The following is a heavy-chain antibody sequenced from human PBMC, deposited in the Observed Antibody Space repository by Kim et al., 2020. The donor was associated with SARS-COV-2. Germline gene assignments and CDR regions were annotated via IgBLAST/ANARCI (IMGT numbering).Heavy chain of an antibody. CDR1: GFTFSSYV. Sequence: GGSLRLSCAASGFTFSSYVMHWVRQAPGKGMEWVAVIWSDGSDKYYADSVKGRFTISRDNSKNTLYLQMNSLRAEDTAVYYCAREDGGSYSNDYWGQGTLVTVSS. CDR2: IWSDGSDK. J-gene: IGHJ4*02. D-gene: IGHD1-26*01. V-gene: IGHV3-33*01. CDR3: AREDGGSYSNDY.